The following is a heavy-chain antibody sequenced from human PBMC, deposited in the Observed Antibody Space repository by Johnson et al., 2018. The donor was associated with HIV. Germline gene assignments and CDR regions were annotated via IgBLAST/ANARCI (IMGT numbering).Heavy chain of an antibody. V-gene: IGHV3-30-3*01. D-gene: IGHD3/OR15-3a*01. Sequence: QVQLVESGGGLVQPGGSLRLSCAASGFTFSSYDMHWVRQATGKGLEWVAVISYDGSNEYYADSVKGRFTISRDNSKNTLYLQMNSLRAEDTAVYYCARDGRGLDAFDIWGQGTVVTVSS. J-gene: IGHJ3*02. CDR2: ISYDGSNE. CDR1: GFTFSSYD. CDR3: ARDGRGLDAFDI.